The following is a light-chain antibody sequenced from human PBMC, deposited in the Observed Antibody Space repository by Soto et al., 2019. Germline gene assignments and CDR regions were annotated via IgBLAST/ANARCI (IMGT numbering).Light chain of an antibody. Sequence: DIQMNQSTSSLSASVGDRVTITFQASQDISNYLNWYQQKPGKAPKLLIYDASNLETGVPSRFSGSGSGTDFTFTISSLQPEDIATYYCQQYDNLPLTFGGGTKVDI. CDR1: QDISNY. CDR2: DAS. V-gene: IGKV1-33*01. J-gene: IGKJ4*01. CDR3: QQYDNLPLT.